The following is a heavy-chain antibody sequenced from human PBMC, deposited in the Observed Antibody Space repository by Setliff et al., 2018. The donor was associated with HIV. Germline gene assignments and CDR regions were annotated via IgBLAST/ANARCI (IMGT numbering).Heavy chain of an antibody. CDR1: GFTFNDFS. CDR3: ARDPGYSSGRYGLYYYYYMDV. D-gene: IGHD6-19*01. Sequence: PGGSLRLSCAASGFTFNDFSMNWVRQAPGKGLEWVSSISPDSTYIYYADSVKGRFTISRDNAKNSLYLQMNSLRAEDTAVYYCARDPGYSSGRYGLYYYYYMDVWGKGTTVTVSS. J-gene: IGHJ6*03. CDR2: ISPDSTYI. V-gene: IGHV3-21*01.